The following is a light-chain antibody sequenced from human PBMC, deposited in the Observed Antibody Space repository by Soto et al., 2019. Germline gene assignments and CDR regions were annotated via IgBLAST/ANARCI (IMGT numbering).Light chain of an antibody. Sequence: EIVLTQSPGTLSLSPGERATLSCRASQSVGSSRLTWYQQKPGQAPRLLIYGASTRTTDTPDRFSGSGSGTDFTLTISRLEPEDFAVYYWQQFYTSPWTFGQGTKVEIK. V-gene: IGKV3-20*01. J-gene: IGKJ1*01. CDR3: QQFYTSPWT. CDR1: QSVGSSR. CDR2: GAS.